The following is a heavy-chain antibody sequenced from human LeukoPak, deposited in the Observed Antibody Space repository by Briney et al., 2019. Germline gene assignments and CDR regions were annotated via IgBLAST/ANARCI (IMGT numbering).Heavy chain of an antibody. D-gene: IGHD3-9*01. J-gene: IGHJ4*02. V-gene: IGHV4-61*02. Sequence: SETLSLTCTVSGGSISSGSYDWSWIRQPAGKGLDWISRIYTSGSTNYNPSLKSRVTISVDTSKNEFYLKLSSVTAADTAVYYCAREGIPDILTGYASDYWGQGTLVTVSS. CDR2: IYTSGST. CDR3: AREGIPDILTGYASDY. CDR1: GGSISSGSYD.